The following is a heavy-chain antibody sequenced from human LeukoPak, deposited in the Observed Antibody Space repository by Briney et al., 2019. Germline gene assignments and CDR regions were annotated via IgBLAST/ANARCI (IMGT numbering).Heavy chain of an antibody. D-gene: IGHD3-3*01. CDR3: ARSEDRYYDFWSVAGDAFDI. CDR1: GGSISSYY. J-gene: IGHJ3*02. V-gene: IGHV4-59*01. Sequence: SETLSLTCTVSGGSISSYYWSWIRQPPGKGLEWIGYIYYSGSTNYNPSLKSRVIISVDTSKNQFSLKLSSVTAADTAVYYCARSEDRYYDFWSVAGDAFDIWGQGTMVTVSS. CDR2: IYYSGST.